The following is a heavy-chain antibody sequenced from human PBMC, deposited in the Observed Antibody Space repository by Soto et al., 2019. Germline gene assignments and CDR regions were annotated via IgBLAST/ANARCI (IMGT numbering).Heavy chain of an antibody. Sequence: EVQVVESGGGLVQPGGSLRLSCAASGFTMSNNYLSWVRQAPGKGLEWVSVTYTGGTTYYADSVKGRFTISRHNSNNPLYLQMDRLRPEDTAVYFCARNLRLVGFGEYDLWGRGTLVTVSS. D-gene: IGHD3-10*01. J-gene: IGHJ2*01. CDR2: TYTGGTT. V-gene: IGHV3-53*04. CDR1: GFTMSNNY. CDR3: ARNLRLVGFGEYDL.